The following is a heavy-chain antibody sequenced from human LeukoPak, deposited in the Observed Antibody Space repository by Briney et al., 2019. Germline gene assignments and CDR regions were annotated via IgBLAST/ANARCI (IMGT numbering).Heavy chain of an antibody. Sequence: SETLSLTCTVSGGSISSGGYYWSWIRQHPGKGLEWIGYIYYSGSTYYNPSLKSRVTISVDTSKNQFSLKLSSVTAADTAVYYCAGQSVASDAFDIWGQGTMVTVSS. J-gene: IGHJ3*02. V-gene: IGHV4-30-4*08. CDR2: IYYSGST. CDR3: AGQSVASDAFDI. CDR1: GGSISSGGYY. D-gene: IGHD4-23*01.